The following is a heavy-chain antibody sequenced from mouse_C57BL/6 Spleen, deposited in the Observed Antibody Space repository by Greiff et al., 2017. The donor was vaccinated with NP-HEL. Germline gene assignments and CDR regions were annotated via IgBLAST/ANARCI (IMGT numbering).Heavy chain of an antibody. Sequence: QVQLQQSGAELVRPGTSVKVSCKASGYAFTNYLIEWVKQRPGQGLEWIGVINPGSGGTNYNEKFKGKATLTADKSSSTAYMQLSSLTSEDSAVYFCAREGGSPVDHWYFDVWGTGTTVTVSS. CDR1: GYAFTNYL. CDR3: AREGGSPVDHWYFDV. D-gene: IGHD1-1*02. V-gene: IGHV1-54*01. J-gene: IGHJ1*03. CDR2: INPGSGGT.